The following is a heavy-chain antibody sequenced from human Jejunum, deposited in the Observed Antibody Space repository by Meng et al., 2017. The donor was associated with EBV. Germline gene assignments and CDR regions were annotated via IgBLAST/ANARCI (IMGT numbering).Heavy chain of an antibody. CDR3: TREWGADY. J-gene: IGHJ4*02. Sequence: VGSGGGVFRPGWALSLSCAASGVTFSGHAMQWVRQAPGKGLKWVAIITNDGKNKYYAESVKGRFTISRENSKNTLYLQMNSLRVDDTALYYCTREWGADYWGQGTLVTVSS. CDR1: GVTFSGHA. D-gene: IGHD3-16*01. CDR2: ITNDGKNK. V-gene: IGHV3-30*04.